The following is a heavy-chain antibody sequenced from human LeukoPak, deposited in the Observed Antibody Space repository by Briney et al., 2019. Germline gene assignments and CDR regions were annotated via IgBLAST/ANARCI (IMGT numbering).Heavy chain of an antibody. J-gene: IGHJ6*03. V-gene: IGHV1-2*02. D-gene: IGHD2-2*01. CDR3: ASRRGRYCSSTSCQEDYYYYYMDV. CDR1: GYTFTGYY. CDR2: INPHSGDT. Sequence: GASVKVSCKASGYTFTGYYMHLVRQAPGHELEWMGLINPHSGDTNYAQKFQGRVTMTRDTSVSTAYMELSRMRSDDTAVYYCASRRGRYCSSTSCQEDYYYYYMDVWGKGTTVTISS.